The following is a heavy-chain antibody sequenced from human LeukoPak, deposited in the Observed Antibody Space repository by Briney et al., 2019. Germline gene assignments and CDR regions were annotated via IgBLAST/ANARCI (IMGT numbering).Heavy chain of an antibody. J-gene: IGHJ4*02. V-gene: IGHV1-69*13. CDR3: AREGDRGSGWYPGFDY. Sequence: VASVKVSCKATGETFNNYEISWVRQAPGQGLEWMGGIIPRIRRSHYARNFQGRLTTGADESTNTVYMELSSLRSEDTAVYYCAREGDRGSGWYPGFDYWGQGTLVTVSS. CDR1: GETFNNYE. D-gene: IGHD6-19*01. CDR2: IIPRIRRS.